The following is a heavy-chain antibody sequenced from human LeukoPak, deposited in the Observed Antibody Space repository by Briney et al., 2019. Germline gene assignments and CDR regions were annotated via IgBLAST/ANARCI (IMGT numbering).Heavy chain of an antibody. J-gene: IGHJ4*02. CDR2: IYYSGIT. D-gene: IGHD3-3*01. Sequence: PSQTLSLTCTVSGGSISSGGYYWSWIRQHPGKGLEWIGYIYYSGITSYNPSLKSRVTISVDTSKSQFSLKLSSVTAADTAVYYCAVRYWSGVYYFDYWGQGTLVTVHS. CDR1: GGSISSGGYY. CDR3: AVRYWSGVYYFDY. V-gene: IGHV4-31*03.